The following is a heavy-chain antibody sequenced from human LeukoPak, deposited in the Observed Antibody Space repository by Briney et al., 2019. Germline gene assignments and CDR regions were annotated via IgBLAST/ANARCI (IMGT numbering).Heavy chain of an antibody. CDR2: ISGSGGST. J-gene: IGHJ2*01. D-gene: IGHD3-22*01. CDR1: GFTFSSYA. V-gene: IGHV3-23*01. CDR3: AKDGYYYDSSGYYMMYFDH. Sequence: PGGSLRLSCAASGFTFSSYAMSWVRQAPGKGLEWASAISGSGGSTYYADSVKGRFTISRDNSKNTLYLQMNSLRAEDTAVYYCAKDGYYYDSSGYYMMYFDHWGRGTLVTVSS.